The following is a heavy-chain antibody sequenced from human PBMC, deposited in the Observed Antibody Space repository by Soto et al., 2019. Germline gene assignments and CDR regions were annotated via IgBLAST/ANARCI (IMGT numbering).Heavy chain of an antibody. CDR2: IKQDGSEK. Sequence: LRLSCAASGFTFNNYWMSWVRQTPVKGLEWVANIKQDGSEKYYVDSVKGRFTISRDNAENSLFLQMDSLRAEDTAVYYCARLSTAVANGDYWGQGILVTVSS. V-gene: IGHV3-7*03. D-gene: IGHD2-8*01. CDR1: GFTFNNYW. CDR3: ARLSTAVANGDY. J-gene: IGHJ4*02.